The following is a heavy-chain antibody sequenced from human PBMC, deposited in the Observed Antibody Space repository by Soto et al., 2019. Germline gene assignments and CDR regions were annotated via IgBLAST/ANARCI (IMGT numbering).Heavy chain of an antibody. Sequence: QVQLVQSGAEVKKPGSSVKVSCNASGGTFSSYTISWVRQAPGQGLEWMGRIIPILGIANYAQKFQGRVTITADNSTSTAYMELSSLRSEDTAVYYCAREFLTQRVPDYWGQGTLVTVSS. D-gene: IGHD2-2*01. CDR2: IIPILGIA. CDR1: GGTFSSYT. V-gene: IGHV1-69*08. J-gene: IGHJ4*02. CDR3: AREFLTQRVPDY.